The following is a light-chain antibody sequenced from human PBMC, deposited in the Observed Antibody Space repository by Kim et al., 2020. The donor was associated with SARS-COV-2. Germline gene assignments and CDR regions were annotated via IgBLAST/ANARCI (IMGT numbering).Light chain of an antibody. Sequence: DIQLTQSPSTRSAIVGDRVTITCRASQSIGTWLAWYQHKPGKAPKLLVYDASTLDRGVPSRFSGSGSGTKFTLTIGGLQSDDFATYYCQQYNHYWAFGNGNKVDIK. V-gene: IGKV1-5*01. J-gene: IGKJ1*01. CDR3: QQYNHYWA. CDR2: DAS. CDR1: QSIGTW.